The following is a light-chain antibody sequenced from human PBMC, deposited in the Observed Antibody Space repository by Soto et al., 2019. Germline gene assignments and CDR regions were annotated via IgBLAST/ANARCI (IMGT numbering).Light chain of an antibody. CDR1: QSVSSY. Sequence: EIVLTQSPGTLSLSPGERATLSCRASQSVSSYLAWYQQKPGQAPRLLIYGASSRATGIPDRFSGSGSGTVFTLTMSRLEPEDFAVYYCQQYGSSSRTFGQGTKVEIK. V-gene: IGKV3-20*01. CDR2: GAS. CDR3: QQYGSSSRT. J-gene: IGKJ1*01.